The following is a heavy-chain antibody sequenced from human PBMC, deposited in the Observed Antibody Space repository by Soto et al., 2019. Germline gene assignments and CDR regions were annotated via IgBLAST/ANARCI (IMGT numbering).Heavy chain of an antibody. Sequence: GGSLRLSCAASGFTFSSYSMNWVRQAPGKGLEWVSYISSSSSTIYYADSVKGRFTISRDNAKNSLYLQMNSLRAEDTAVYYCARDLDYYDSSGYFDYWGQGTLVTV. V-gene: IGHV3-48*01. J-gene: IGHJ4*02. CDR1: GFTFSSYS. CDR2: ISSSSSTI. CDR3: ARDLDYYDSSGYFDY. D-gene: IGHD3-22*01.